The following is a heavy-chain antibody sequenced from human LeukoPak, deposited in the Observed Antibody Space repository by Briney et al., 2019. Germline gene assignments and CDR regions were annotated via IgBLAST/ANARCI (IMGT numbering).Heavy chain of an antibody. V-gene: IGHV3-23*01. CDR2: ISASGAGT. CDR1: GFTFSSYA. Sequence: GGSLRLSCAASGFTFSSYAVSWVRQAPGKGLEWVSVISASGAGTYFADSVKGRFTISRDNSKNTLYLQMNSLRAEDTAVYYCAKHGYSSSWYNWFDPWGQGTLVTVSS. J-gene: IGHJ5*02. CDR3: AKHGYSSSWYNWFDP. D-gene: IGHD6-13*01.